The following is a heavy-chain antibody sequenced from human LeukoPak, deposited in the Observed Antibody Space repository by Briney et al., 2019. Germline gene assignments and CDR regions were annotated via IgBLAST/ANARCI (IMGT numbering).Heavy chain of an antibody. J-gene: IGHJ4*02. V-gene: IGHV3-23*01. CDR3: AKDPYGTRYFDY. Sequence: GGSLRLSCAASGFTFSSHALSWVRPPPGKGLEWVSSLSGSGYNTYYADSVKGRFTISRDNSKNTVYLQMNSLRAEDTAVYYCAKDPYGTRYFDYWGQGTLVTVSS. D-gene: IGHD2-2*01. CDR2: LSGSGYNT. CDR1: GFTFSSHA.